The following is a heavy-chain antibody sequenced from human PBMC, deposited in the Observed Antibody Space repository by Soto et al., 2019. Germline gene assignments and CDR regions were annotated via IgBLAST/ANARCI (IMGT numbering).Heavy chain of an antibody. CDR2: IYWDDDK. Sequence: QITLKESGPTLVKPTQTLTLTCTFSGFSLSTSGVGVGWIRQPPGKALEWLALIYWDDDKRYSPSLKSRLTITKDTSKSQVVLTMTNMDPVDTATYYCAHRSETSEYYYDSSGYPRPWEYFQHWGQGTLVTVSS. CDR3: AHRSETSEYYYDSSGYPRPWEYFQH. J-gene: IGHJ1*01. CDR1: GFSLSTSGVG. D-gene: IGHD3-22*01. V-gene: IGHV2-5*02.